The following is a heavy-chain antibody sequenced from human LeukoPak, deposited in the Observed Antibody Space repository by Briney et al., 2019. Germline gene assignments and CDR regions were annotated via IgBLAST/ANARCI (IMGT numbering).Heavy chain of an antibody. CDR1: GGSISSYY. V-gene: IGHV4-4*07. D-gene: IGHD3-10*01. Sequence: PSETLSLTCTVSGGSISSYYWSWIRQPAGKGLEWIGRIDTSGNTNYKPSLKSRVTMSVDTSKNQFSLKLSSVTAADTAVYYCARERVPKRGLFDYWGQGTLVTVSS. CDR2: IDTSGNT. CDR3: ARERVPKRGLFDY. J-gene: IGHJ4*02.